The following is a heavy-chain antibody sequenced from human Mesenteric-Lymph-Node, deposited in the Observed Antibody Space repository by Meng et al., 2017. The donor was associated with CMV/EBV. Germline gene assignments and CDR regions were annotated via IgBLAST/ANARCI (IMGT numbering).Heavy chain of an antibody. CDR1: GGSVSTYY. CDR2: IHDSGST. V-gene: IGHV4-59*02. J-gene: IGHJ4*02. D-gene: IGHD4-17*01. Sequence: LFLTCTVSGGSVSTYYWTWIRQPPGTGLEWIGYIHDSGSTNFNPSLKSRVTISMDMSKNQFSLKLNSLTAADTAVYYCARGTVTLSYWGQGILVTVSS. CDR3: ARGTVTLSY.